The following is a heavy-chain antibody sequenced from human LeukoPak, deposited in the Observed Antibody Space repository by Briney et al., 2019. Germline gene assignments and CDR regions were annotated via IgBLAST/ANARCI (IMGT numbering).Heavy chain of an antibody. V-gene: IGHV3-21*06. J-gene: IGHJ6*02. D-gene: IGHD1-26*01. Sequence: PGGSLRLSCDVSGFTFSSYSMNWVRQAPGRGLEWVAYINDRGSTIKYADSVEGRFTISRDNANNLLYLQMNSLRAEDTAVYYCATPREAGQVGYFYGMDVWGQGTTVIVS. CDR1: GFTFSSYS. CDR2: INDRGSTI. CDR3: ATPREAGQVGYFYGMDV.